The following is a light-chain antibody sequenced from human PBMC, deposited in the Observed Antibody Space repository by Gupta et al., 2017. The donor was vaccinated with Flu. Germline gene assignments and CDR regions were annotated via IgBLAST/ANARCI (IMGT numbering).Light chain of an antibody. CDR2: GVS. J-gene: IGKJ3*01. CDR1: QSLGTNY. V-gene: IGKV3-20*01. Sequence: IVLTHSPRTLSFSPGERVTLSCRASQSLGTNYLAWYQQKPGQVPSLLIYGVSNRATGTPDRFSGGGSGTEFTLTISRLEPEDFAVYYCQHDWSSLFTFGPGTRVDIK. CDR3: QHDWSSLFT.